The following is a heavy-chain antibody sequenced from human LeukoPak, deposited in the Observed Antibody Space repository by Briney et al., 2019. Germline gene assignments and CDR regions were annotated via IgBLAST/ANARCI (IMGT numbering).Heavy chain of an antibody. CDR1: GFTFSSYS. J-gene: IGHJ4*02. D-gene: IGHD4-17*01. V-gene: IGHV3-21*01. Sequence: PGGSLRLSCAASGFTFSSYSMNWVRQAPGKGLEWVSSISSSSSYIYYADSVKGRFTISRDNAKNSLYLQMNSLRAEDTAVYYCARDSPRTTAFDYWGQGTLVTVSS. CDR2: ISSSSSYI. CDR3: ARDSPRTTAFDY.